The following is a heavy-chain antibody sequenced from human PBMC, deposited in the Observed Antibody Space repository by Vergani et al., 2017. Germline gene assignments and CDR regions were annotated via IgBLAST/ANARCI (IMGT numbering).Heavy chain of an antibody. Sequence: QVQLQQWGAGLLKPSETLSLTCTVSGGSISSGSYYWSWIRQPAGKGLEWIGEINHSGSTNYNPSLKSRVTISVDTSKNQFSLKLSSVTAADTAVYYCAREGITGTTGGWFDPWGQGTLVTVSS. J-gene: IGHJ5*02. CDR1: GGSISSGSYY. D-gene: IGHD1-7*01. CDR2: INHSGST. CDR3: AREGITGTTGGWFDP. V-gene: IGHV4-61*10.